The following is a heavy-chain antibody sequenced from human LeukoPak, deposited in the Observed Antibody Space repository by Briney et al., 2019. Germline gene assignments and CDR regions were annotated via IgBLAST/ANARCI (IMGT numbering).Heavy chain of an antibody. Sequence: GGSLRLSCAASGFTLSSYSMNWVRQAPGKGLEWVSSISSSSSYIYYADSVKGRFTISRDNAKNSLYLQMNSLRAEDTAVYYCARDRIYSSSWFDYWGQGTLVTVSS. CDR2: ISSSSSYI. CDR3: ARDRIYSSSWFDY. D-gene: IGHD6-13*01. CDR1: GFTLSSYS. J-gene: IGHJ4*02. V-gene: IGHV3-21*01.